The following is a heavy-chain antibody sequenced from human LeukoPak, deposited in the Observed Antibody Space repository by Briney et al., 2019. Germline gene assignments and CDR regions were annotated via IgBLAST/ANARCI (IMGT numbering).Heavy chain of an antibody. Sequence: SETLSLTCTVSGGSISSYYWSWIRQPPGKGLEWIGYIYYSGSTNYNPSLKSRVTISVDTSKNQFSLKLSSVTAAYTAVYYCASGIAAAGTTWFDAWGQGTLVTVSS. CDR3: ASGIAAAGTTWFDA. CDR1: GGSISSYY. V-gene: IGHV4-59*08. D-gene: IGHD6-13*01. J-gene: IGHJ5*02. CDR2: IYYSGST.